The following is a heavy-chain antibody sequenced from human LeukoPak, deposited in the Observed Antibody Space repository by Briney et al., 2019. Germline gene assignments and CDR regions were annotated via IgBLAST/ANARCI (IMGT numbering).Heavy chain of an antibody. D-gene: IGHD3-3*01. CDR2: INHSGST. CDR1: GGSFSGYY. J-gene: IGHJ5*02. Sequence: KPSETLSLTCAVYGGSFSGYYWSWIRQPPGKGLEWIGEINHSGSTNYNPSLKSRVTISVDTSKNQFSLKLSSVTAADTAVYYCARGLDLWSGYYTPAHWFDPWGQGTLVTVSS. CDR3: ARGLDLWSGYYTPAHWFDP. V-gene: IGHV4-34*01.